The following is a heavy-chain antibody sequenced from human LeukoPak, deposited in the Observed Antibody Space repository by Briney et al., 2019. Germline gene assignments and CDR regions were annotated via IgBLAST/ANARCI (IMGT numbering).Heavy chain of an antibody. J-gene: IGHJ4*02. D-gene: IGHD3-22*01. CDR1: GFTFRSNY. V-gene: IGHV3-53*01. Sequence: GGSLRLSCAASGFTFRSNYMSWVRQAPGKGLEWVSVIYSGGSRYYADSVKGRFTISRDNSKNTLYLQMNSLRAEDTAVYYCARAGHDSSGFDYWGQGTLVTVSS. CDR2: IYSGGSR. CDR3: ARAGHDSSGFDY.